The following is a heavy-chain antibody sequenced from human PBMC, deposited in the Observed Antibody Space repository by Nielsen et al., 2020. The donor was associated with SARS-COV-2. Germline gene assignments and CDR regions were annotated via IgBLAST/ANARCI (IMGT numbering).Heavy chain of an antibody. CDR3: ARDSNWKFDY. D-gene: IGHD1-20*01. Sequence: GVSLKISCAASGFTFSSYAMTWVRQAPGKGLEWVSVIYTDGDTYYADSVKGRFTISRDNSKNTLYLQMNTLRAEDTAVYYCARDSNWKFDYWGQGTLVTVSS. CDR2: IYTDGDT. CDR1: GFTFSSYA. J-gene: IGHJ4*02. V-gene: IGHV3-66*01.